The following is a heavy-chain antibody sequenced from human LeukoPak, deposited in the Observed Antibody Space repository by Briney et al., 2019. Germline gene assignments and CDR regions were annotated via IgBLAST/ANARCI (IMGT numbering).Heavy chain of an antibody. CDR2: INTDGSFT. CDR3: ATFGHEWSISG. V-gene: IGHV3-74*01. Sequence: GGSLRLSCAASGFTFSSDWMHWVRQPPGKGLVWVSRINTDGSFTGYADSVKGRFTIYRDNAKNTLYLQMNSLRAEDTALYYCATFGHEWSISGWGQGTLVTVSS. CDR1: GFTFSSDW. D-gene: IGHD3-3*01. J-gene: IGHJ4*02.